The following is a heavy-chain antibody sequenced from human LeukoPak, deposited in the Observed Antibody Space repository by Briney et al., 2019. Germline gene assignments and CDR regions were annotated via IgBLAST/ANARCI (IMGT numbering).Heavy chain of an antibody. CDR3: ARSPYSSSWYWEYGNWFDP. V-gene: IGHV4-34*01. J-gene: IGHJ5*02. Sequence: SETLSLTCAVYGGSFSGYYWSWIRQPPGKGLEWIGEINHSGSTNYNPSLKSRVTISVDTSKNQFSLKLSSVAAADTAVYYCARSPYSSSWYWEYGNWFDPWGQGTLVTVSS. D-gene: IGHD6-13*01. CDR1: GGSFSGYY. CDR2: INHSGST.